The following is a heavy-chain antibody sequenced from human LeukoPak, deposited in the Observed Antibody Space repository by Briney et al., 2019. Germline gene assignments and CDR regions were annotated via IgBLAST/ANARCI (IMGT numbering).Heavy chain of an antibody. Sequence: SETLSLTCTVSGGSISSYYWSWIRQPPGKGLEWIGYIYYSGSTNYNPSLKSRVTISVDTSKNQFSLKLSSVTAADTAVYYCARHLTHDNWFDPWGQGTLVTVSS. CDR1: GGSISSYY. CDR2: IYYSGST. CDR3: ARHLTHDNWFDP. D-gene: IGHD2-21*02. V-gene: IGHV4-59*01. J-gene: IGHJ5*02.